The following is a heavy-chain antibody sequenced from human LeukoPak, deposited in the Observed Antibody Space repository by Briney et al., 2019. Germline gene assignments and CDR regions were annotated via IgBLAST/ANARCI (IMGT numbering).Heavy chain of an antibody. Sequence: SETLSLTCTVPGGSISSGSYYWSWIRQPAGKGLEWIGRFYTSGNTNYNPSLKSRVTISVDTSKNQFSLKLSSVTAADTAVYYCARGGLIFDPWGQGTLVTVSS. CDR2: FYTSGNT. V-gene: IGHV4-61*02. CDR3: ARGGLIFDP. CDR1: GGSISSGSYY. J-gene: IGHJ5*02.